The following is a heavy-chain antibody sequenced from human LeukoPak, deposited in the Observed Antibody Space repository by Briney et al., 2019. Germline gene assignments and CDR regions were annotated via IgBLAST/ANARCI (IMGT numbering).Heavy chain of an antibody. CDR2: INPNSGGT. CDR1: GYTFTGYY. D-gene: IGHD3-10*01. CDR3: ARERPLRITMVRGVTSRWFDP. V-gene: IGHV1-2*02. J-gene: IGHJ5*02. Sequence: ASVKVSCKASGYTFTGYYMHWVRQAPGQGLEWMGWINPNSGGTNYAQKFQGRVTMTRDTSISTAYMELSRLRSDDTAVYYCARERPLRITMVRGVTSRWFDPWGQGTLVTVSS.